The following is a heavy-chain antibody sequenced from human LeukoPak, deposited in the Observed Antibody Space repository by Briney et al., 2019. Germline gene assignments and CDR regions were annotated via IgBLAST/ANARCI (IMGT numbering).Heavy chain of an antibody. D-gene: IGHD6-19*01. CDR2: IIPILGIA. CDR1: GGTFSSYA. J-gene: IGHJ4*02. V-gene: IGHV1-69*04. Sequence: GASVKVSCKASGGTFSSYAISWVRQAPGQGLEWMGRIIPILGIANYAQKFQGRVTITADKSTSTAYMELSSLRSEDTAVYYCARDMQYSSRPATDYWGQGTLVTVSS. CDR3: ARDMQYSSRPATDY.